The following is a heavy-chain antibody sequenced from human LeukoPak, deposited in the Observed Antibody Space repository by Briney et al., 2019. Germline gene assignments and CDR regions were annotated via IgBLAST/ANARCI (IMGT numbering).Heavy chain of an antibody. CDR2: ISGSGGST. V-gene: IGHV3-23*01. CDR1: GFTFSSYA. CDR3: AKVPVNYGSGIIAPFDY. J-gene: IGHJ4*02. D-gene: IGHD3-10*01. Sequence: GGSLRLSCAAPGFTFSSYAMSWVRQAPGKGLEWVSAISGSGGSTYYADSVKGRFTISRDNSKNTLYLQMNSLRAEDTAVYYCAKVPVNYGSGIIAPFDYWGQGTLVTVSS.